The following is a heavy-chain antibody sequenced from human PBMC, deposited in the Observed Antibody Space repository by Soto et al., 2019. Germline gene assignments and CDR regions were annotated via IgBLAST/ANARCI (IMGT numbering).Heavy chain of an antibody. CDR1: GGSFSGYY. D-gene: IGHD1-20*01. V-gene: IGHV4-34*01. Sequence: KTSETLSLTCAVYGGSFSGYYWSWIRQPPGKGLEWIGEINHSGSTNYNPSLKSRVTISVDTSKNQFSLKLSSVTAADTAVYYCARPNNWNRNWFDSWGQGTMVTVSS. CDR3: ARPNNWNRNWFDS. CDR2: INHSGST. J-gene: IGHJ5*01.